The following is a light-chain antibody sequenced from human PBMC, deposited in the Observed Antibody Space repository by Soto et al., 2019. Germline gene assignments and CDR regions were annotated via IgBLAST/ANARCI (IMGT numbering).Light chain of an antibody. J-gene: IGLJ1*01. Sequence: QSVLTQPPSVSGSPGQSVTISCTGTSSDVGSYNRVSWYQQPPGTAPKVMIYDVSNRPSGVPDRFSGSKSGNTASLTISGLQAEDESDYYCSSYTSSSTYVFGPGTKVTVL. CDR3: SSYTSSSTYV. V-gene: IGLV2-18*02. CDR2: DVS. CDR1: SSDVGSYNR.